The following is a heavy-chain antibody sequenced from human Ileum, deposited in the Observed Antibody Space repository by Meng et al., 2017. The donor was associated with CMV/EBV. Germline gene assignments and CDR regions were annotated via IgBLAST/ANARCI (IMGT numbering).Heavy chain of an antibody. CDR3: ARNYGSGNWNFFHY. CDR1: VGSNSNYY. J-gene: IGHJ4*02. Sequence: QVHLQESDPGLVKTSETLSLTCYVSVGSNSNYYWSWIRQPAGKGLEWIAHIYTSGTTNYNPSLKSRVTMSVDTSRNQFSLKLTSVTAADTAVYYCARNYGSGNWNFFHYWGQGTLVTVSS. V-gene: IGHV4-4*07. D-gene: IGHD3-10*01. CDR2: IYTSGTT.